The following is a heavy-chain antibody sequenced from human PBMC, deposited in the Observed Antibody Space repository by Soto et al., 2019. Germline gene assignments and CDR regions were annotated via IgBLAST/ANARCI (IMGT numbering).Heavy chain of an antibody. Sequence: ASVKVSCKASGYTFTGYYLHWVRQAPGQGLEWMGWINPNSGGTNYAQKFQGRVTMTRDTSISTAYMELSRLRSDDTAVYYCVRGLAARPGLDYCGQGTLVTVSS. CDR3: VRGLAARPGLDY. V-gene: IGHV1-2*02. CDR2: INPNSGGT. D-gene: IGHD6-6*01. CDR1: GYTFTGYY. J-gene: IGHJ4*02.